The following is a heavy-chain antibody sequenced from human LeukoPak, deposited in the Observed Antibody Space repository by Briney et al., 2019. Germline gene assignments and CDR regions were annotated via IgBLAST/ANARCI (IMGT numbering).Heavy chain of an antibody. CDR1: GYTFTNYG. J-gene: IGHJ4*02. Sequence: AASVKVSCKASGYTFTNYGISWVRQAPGQGLEWMGWISAYNGNTNYAQKLQGRVTMTTDTSTSTAYMELRSLRSDDTAVYYCARYFQDSSGYDLLDYWGQGTLVTVSS. D-gene: IGHD3-22*01. V-gene: IGHV1-18*01. CDR3: ARYFQDSSGYDLLDY. CDR2: ISAYNGNT.